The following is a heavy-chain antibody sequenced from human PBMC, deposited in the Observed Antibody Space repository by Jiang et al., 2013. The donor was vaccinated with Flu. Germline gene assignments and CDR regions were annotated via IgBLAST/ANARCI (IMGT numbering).Heavy chain of an antibody. D-gene: IGHD3-22*01. J-gene: IGHJ6*02. CDR2: IIPIFGTA. V-gene: IGHV1-69*01. Sequence: SGAEVKKPGSSVKVSCKASGGTFSSYAISWVRQAPGQGLEWMGGIIPIFGTANYAQKFQGRVTITADESTSTAYMELSSLRSEDTAVYYCARDMIVVVEPYYYYYGMDVWGQGTTVTVSS. CDR1: GGTFSSYA. CDR3: ARDMIVVVEPYYYYYGMDV.